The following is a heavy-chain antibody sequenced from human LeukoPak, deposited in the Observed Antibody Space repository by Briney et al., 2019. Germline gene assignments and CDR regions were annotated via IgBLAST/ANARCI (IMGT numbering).Heavy chain of an antibody. V-gene: IGHV4-34*01. CDR3: ARRYYGSGSYRKNNAFDI. Sequence: KPSETLSLTCAVYGGSFSGYYWSWIRQPPGKGLEWIGEINHSGSTNYNPSLKSRVTISVDTSKNQFSLKLSSVAAADTAVYYCARRYYGSGSYRKNNAFDIWGQGTMVTVSS. CDR1: GGSFSGYY. CDR2: INHSGST. D-gene: IGHD3-10*01. J-gene: IGHJ3*02.